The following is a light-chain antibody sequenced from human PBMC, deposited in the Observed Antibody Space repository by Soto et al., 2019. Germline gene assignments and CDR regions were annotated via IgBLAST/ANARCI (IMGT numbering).Light chain of an antibody. CDR2: AAS. CDR1: QSITTY. CDR3: HQSFSPLWT. V-gene: IGKV1-39*01. Sequence: DIQMTQSPSSLSASIGDTVTISCRASQSITTYLNWYQQKPGKAPRLLIYAASSLLSGVPSRFSGSGSGTDFTLTITNLQPEDFATYYCHQSFSPLWTLGQGTKVDIK. J-gene: IGKJ1*01.